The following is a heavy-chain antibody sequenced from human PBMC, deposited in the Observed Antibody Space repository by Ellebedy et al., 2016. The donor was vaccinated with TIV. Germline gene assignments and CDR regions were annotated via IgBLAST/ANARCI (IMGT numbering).Heavy chain of an antibody. Sequence: PGGSLRLSCAASGFTFSSYWMHWVRQAPGKGLMWVSRINSDGSSTNYADSVKGRFTISRDNAKNTLYLQMNSLRAEDTAVYYCARGDIVLMVYSIPGDYFDYWGQGTLVTVSS. V-gene: IGHV3-74*01. D-gene: IGHD2-8*01. CDR3: ARGDIVLMVYSIPGDYFDY. CDR1: GFTFSSYW. CDR2: INSDGSST. J-gene: IGHJ4*02.